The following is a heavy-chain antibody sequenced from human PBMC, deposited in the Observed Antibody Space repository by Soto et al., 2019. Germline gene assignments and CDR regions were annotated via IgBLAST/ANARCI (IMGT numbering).Heavy chain of an antibody. CDR3: ARRGLAFSSTFGYHYDGMDV. Sequence: SVKVSCKASGGTFSSYAISWVRQAPGQGLEWMGGIFPIFGTANYAQKFQGRVTITADESTSTAYMELSSLRSEDTAVYSCARRGLAFSSTFGYHYDGMDVCGQGTTVTVSS. CDR2: IFPIFGTA. J-gene: IGHJ6*02. V-gene: IGHV1-69*13. CDR1: GGTFSSYA. D-gene: IGHD6-6*01.